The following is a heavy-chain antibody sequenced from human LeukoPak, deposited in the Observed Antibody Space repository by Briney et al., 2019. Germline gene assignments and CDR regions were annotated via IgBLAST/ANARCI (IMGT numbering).Heavy chain of an antibody. J-gene: IGHJ3*02. CDR2: INPNSGGT. Sequence: ASVKVSCKASGYTFTGYYMHWVRQAPGQGLEWMGWINPNSGGTNYAQKFQGRVTMTRDTSISTAYMELGRLRSDDTAVYYCARDLYEYDSSGYYYGGAFDIWGQGTMVTVSS. V-gene: IGHV1-2*02. CDR3: ARDLYEYDSSGYYYGGAFDI. CDR1: GYTFTGYY. D-gene: IGHD3-22*01.